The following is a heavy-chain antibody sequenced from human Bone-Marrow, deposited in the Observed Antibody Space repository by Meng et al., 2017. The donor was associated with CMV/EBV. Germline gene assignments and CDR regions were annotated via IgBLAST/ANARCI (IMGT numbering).Heavy chain of an antibody. CDR1: GFTFSSYA. V-gene: IGHV3-23*01. D-gene: IGHD2-2*01. CDR3: ARGSGCSYTSCYAFDY. Sequence: GGSLRLSCAASGFTFSSYAMSWVRQAPGKGLEWASAISGSGGSTYYADSVKGRFTISRDNSKNTQYLQMNSLRAEDTAVYYCARGSGCSYTSCYAFDYWGQGMVVTVSS. J-gene: IGHJ4*02. CDR2: ISGSGGST.